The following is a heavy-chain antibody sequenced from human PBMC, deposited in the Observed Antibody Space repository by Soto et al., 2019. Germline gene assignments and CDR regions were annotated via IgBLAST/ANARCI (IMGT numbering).Heavy chain of an antibody. J-gene: IGHJ4*02. Sequence: QVQLQASGPGLVKPSETLSLTCTVSGGSVSSHHWAWIRQLPGKGLEWIGAYSDSTRYSPSLKSQITIATDPSKNHFPLELSSVTATYPAVYYCATYKRGEGGRGYWGQGTLVTVSS. CDR3: ATYKRGEGGRGY. V-gene: IGHV4-59*02. D-gene: IGHD3-16*01. CDR2: AYSDST. CDR1: GGSVSSHH.